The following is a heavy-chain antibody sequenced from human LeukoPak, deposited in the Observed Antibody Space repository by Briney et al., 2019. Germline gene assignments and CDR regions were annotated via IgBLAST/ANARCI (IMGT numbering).Heavy chain of an antibody. D-gene: IGHD3-9*01. CDR1: GGSISSYY. Sequence: SETLSLTCTVSGGSISSYYWSWIRQPPGKGLEWIGYIYYSGSTNYNPSLKSRVTISVDTSKNQFSLKLSSVTAADTAVYYCARESHYDILTGYYGGHLFDYWGQGTLVTVSS. CDR2: IYYSGST. CDR3: ARESHYDILTGYYGGHLFDY. J-gene: IGHJ4*02. V-gene: IGHV4-59*01.